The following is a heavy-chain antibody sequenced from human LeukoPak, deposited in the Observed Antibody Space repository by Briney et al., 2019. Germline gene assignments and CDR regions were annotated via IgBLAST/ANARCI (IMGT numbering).Heavy chain of an antibody. V-gene: IGHV3-11*05. Sequence: KPGGSLRLSCAASGFTLRDYYMSGSRQAPGKGGGWGSYISSSSSYTNYADSVKGRFTISRDNAKNSLYLQMNSLRAEATAVYYCARDGQYAARPGDYWGQGALVTVSS. CDR3: ARDGQYAARPGDY. CDR1: GFTLRDYY. J-gene: IGHJ4*02. CDR2: ISSSSSYT. D-gene: IGHD4-11*01.